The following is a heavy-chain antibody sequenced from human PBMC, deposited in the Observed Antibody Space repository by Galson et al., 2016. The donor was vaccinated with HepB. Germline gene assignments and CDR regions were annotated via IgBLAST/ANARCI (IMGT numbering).Heavy chain of an antibody. CDR1: GFTFSDYY. Sequence: SLRLSCAASGFTFSDYYMIWIRQAPGKGLEWVSYISSSSYTIYYADSVKGRFTISRDNAKKSLYLQMDSLRAEDTAVYYCAREAVGPGNYHVDSWGQGTLVTVSS. D-gene: IGHD3-10*01. CDR2: ISSSSYTI. J-gene: IGHJ4*02. CDR3: AREAVGPGNYHVDS. V-gene: IGHV3-11*01.